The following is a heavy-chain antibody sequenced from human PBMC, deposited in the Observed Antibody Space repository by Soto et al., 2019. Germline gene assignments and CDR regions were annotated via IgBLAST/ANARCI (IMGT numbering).Heavy chain of an antibody. J-gene: IGHJ6*04. CDR2: TKSDGSGT. D-gene: IGHD3-10*01. V-gene: IGHV3-74*01. Sequence: EVQLVESGGGLLQPGGSLTLSCTASGFTFSNYWMHWVRQAPGKGLVWVSRTKSDGSGTSYTDSVKGRFTISRDNAYNTLYLQMSNLRAEDTAVYYCARGGFDYGPERMDVWGKGTTVIVSS. CDR3: ARGGFDYGPERMDV. CDR1: GFTFSNYW.